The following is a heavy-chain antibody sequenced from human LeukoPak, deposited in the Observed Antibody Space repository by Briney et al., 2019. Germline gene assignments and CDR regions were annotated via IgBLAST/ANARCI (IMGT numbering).Heavy chain of an antibody. CDR2: IKQDGSEK. Sequence: PGGSLRLSCAASGFTFSSYWMSWVRQAPGKGREGVANIKQDGSEKYYVGSVKGRFTISRDNAKNSLYLQMNSLRAEDTAVYYCARGDYGDYFCAFDIWGQGTMVTVSS. CDR3: ARGDYGDYFCAFDI. D-gene: IGHD4-17*01. V-gene: IGHV3-7*01. CDR1: GFTFSSYW. J-gene: IGHJ3*02.